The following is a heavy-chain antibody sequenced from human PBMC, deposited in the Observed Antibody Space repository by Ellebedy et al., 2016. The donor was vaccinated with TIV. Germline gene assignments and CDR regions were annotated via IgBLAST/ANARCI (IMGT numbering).Heavy chain of an antibody. CDR3: AKGRSFD. Sequence: GGSLRLXXAASGFTFSAYAMTWVRQAPGKGLEWVSLVGVSAGTTYYADSVKGRFTISRDNSKSTLYLQMNSLRAEDTAVYYCAKGRSFDWGQGTLVTVSS. CDR2: VGVSAGTT. V-gene: IGHV3-23*01. CDR1: GFTFSAYA. J-gene: IGHJ4*02. D-gene: IGHD1-26*01.